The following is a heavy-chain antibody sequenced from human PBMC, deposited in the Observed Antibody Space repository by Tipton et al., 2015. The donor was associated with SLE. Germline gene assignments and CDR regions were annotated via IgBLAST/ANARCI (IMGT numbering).Heavy chain of an antibody. D-gene: IGHD2-8*01. CDR2: INHGGST. CDR1: GGSFSGYY. Sequence: TLSLTCAVYGGSFSGYYWTWIRQPPGKGLEWIGEINHGGSTNYNPSLKSRVTISEDTSKNQFSLKMRSVTAAGTAVYFCARGYCSDGVCYGFGFFDYWGQGNLVTVSS. V-gene: IGHV4-34*01. CDR3: ARGYCSDGVCYGFGFFDY. J-gene: IGHJ4*02.